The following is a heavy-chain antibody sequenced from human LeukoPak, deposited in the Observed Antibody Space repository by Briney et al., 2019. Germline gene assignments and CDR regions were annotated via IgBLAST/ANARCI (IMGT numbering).Heavy chain of an antibody. CDR1: GYTFTSSG. CDR2: ISAYNGNT. CDR3: ARDVFRTGIGWLGDY. V-gene: IGHV1-18*01. Sequence: GASVKLSCKPSGYTFTSSGISWVRQAPRQGLEWMGWISAYNGNTNYAQKLQGRVTMATDTSTSTAYMELRSLRSDDTAVYYCARDVFRTGIGWLGDYWGQGTLVTVSS. J-gene: IGHJ4*02. D-gene: IGHD6-19*01.